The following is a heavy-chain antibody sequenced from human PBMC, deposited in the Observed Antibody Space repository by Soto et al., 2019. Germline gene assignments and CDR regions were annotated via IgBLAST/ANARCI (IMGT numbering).Heavy chain of an antibody. J-gene: IGHJ4*02. V-gene: IGHV5-51*01. CDR3: ARGGGVISGRVEY. CDR1: GYSFTTYW. D-gene: IGHD3-16*01. CDR2: IYPVDSDT. Sequence: GESLKISCKGSGYSFTTYWICWVRQMPGKGLEWMGTIYPVDSDTRYSPSFQGQVTISADKSISTAYLQWSSLKASDTAMYYCARGGGVISGRVEYWGLGPLVTVPS.